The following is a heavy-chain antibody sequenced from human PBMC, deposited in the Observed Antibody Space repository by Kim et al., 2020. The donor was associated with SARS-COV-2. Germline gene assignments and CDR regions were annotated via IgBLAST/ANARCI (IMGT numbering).Heavy chain of an antibody. CDR1: GDIVSSESAS. CDR3: ARGPLTLETNRFGLDV. D-gene: IGHD4-17*01. V-gene: IGHV6-1*01. CDR2: TYYRSKWYT. Sequence: SQTLSLTCAISGDIVSSESASWNWIRQSPSRGLEWLGRTYYRSKWYTEYAVSVQSRITFNTDTSKNQFSLQVNSVTPEDTAFYYCARGPLTLETNRFGLDVWGQGTAVTVSS. J-gene: IGHJ6*02.